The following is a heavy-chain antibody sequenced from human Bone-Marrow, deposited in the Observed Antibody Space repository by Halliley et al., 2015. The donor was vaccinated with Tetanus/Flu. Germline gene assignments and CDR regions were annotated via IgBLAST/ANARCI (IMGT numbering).Heavy chain of an antibody. CDR3: AREGDGAGGGPDH. D-gene: IGHD1-26*01. V-gene: IGHV4-59*01. Sequence: WIGYVQGGGGTPYTPPLHSRTTISGDPSKNQFSLTLNSVTTADTAVYYCAREGDGAGGGPDHWGQGILVTVSS. J-gene: IGHJ5*02. CDR2: VQGGGGT.